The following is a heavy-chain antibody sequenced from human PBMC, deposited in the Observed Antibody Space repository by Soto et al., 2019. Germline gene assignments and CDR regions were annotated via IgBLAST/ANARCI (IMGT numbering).Heavy chain of an antibody. Sequence: GGSLRLSCAASGFTFSSYGMHWVRQAPGKGLEWVAVISYDGSNKYYADSVKGRLTISRDNSKNTLYLQMNSLRAEDMAVYYCAKDNYDSSGYHYYYDYYGMDVWGQGTTVTVSS. CDR1: GFTFSSYG. CDR2: ISYDGSNK. D-gene: IGHD3-22*01. V-gene: IGHV3-30*18. J-gene: IGHJ6*02. CDR3: AKDNYDSSGYHYYYDYYGMDV.